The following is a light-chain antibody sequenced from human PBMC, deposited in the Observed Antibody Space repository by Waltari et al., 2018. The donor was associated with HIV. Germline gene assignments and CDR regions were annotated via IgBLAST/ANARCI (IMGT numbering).Light chain of an antibody. CDR3: QVWDTGGDHPEWV. V-gene: IGLV3-21*02. J-gene: IGLJ3*02. Sequence: PGQTARVTCGGNNIGSKSVHWYQVKPGQAPVLVVYDDSDRPSGIPERFSGSNSGNTATLPISRVEAGDEADYYCQVWDTGGDHPEWVFGGGTKLTVL. CDR2: DDS. CDR1: NIGSKS.